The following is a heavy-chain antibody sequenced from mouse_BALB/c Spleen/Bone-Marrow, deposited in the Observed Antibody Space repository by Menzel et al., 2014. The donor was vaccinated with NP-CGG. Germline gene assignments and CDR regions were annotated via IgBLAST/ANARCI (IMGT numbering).Heavy chain of an antibody. D-gene: IGHD2-1*01. CDR3: ARHLYGNYGAMDY. CDR2: ISNGGGST. Sequence: EVQVVESGGGLVQPGGSLKLSCATSGFTFSDYYVYWVRQTPEKRLEWVAYISNGGGSTYYPDTVKGRFTISRDNAKNTLYLQMSRLKSEDTAMYYCARHLYGNYGAMDYWGQGTSVTVSS. V-gene: IGHV5-12*02. J-gene: IGHJ4*01. CDR1: GFTFSDYY.